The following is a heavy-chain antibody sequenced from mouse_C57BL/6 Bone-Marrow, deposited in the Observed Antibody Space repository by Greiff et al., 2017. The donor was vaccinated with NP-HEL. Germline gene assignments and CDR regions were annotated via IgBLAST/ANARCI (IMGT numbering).Heavy chain of an antibody. Sequence: VQLHESGPELVKPGASVKISCKASGYAFSSSWMNWVKQRPGKGLEWIGRIYPGDGDTNYNGKFKGKATLTADKSSSTAYMQLSSLTSEDSAVYFCARRRIYYDYFYYAMDYWGQGTSVTVSS. D-gene: IGHD2-4*01. CDR3: ARRRIYYDYFYYAMDY. CDR1: GYAFSSSW. J-gene: IGHJ4*01. V-gene: IGHV1-82*01. CDR2: IYPGDGDT.